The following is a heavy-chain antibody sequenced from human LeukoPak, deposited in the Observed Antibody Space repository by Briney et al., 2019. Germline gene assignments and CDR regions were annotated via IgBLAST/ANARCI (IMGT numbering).Heavy chain of an antibody. CDR1: GFTFSSYN. V-gene: IGHV3-21*01. CDR3: ARDPYSGSYGADYYYYMDV. J-gene: IGHJ6*03. CDR2: ITSGSSHI. D-gene: IGHD1-26*01. Sequence: GGSLRLSCAASGFTFSSYNMSWVRQTPGQGLEWVSSITSGSSHIYYADSVKGRFTISRDNAKSSLYLQMNSLRAEDTAVYYCARDPYSGSYGADYYYYMDVWGKGTTVTISS.